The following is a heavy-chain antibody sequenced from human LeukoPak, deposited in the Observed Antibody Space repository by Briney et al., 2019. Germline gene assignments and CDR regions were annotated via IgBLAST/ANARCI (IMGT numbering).Heavy chain of an antibody. CDR1: GFTFSSYW. Sequence: GGSLRLSCAASGFTFSSYWMHWVRQAPGKGLVWVSRVQSDGSSYADFVKGRFTISRDNAKNTLYLQMNSPRAEDTAVYYCARASAGAFDYWGQGTLVTVSS. CDR2: VQSDGS. V-gene: IGHV3-74*01. CDR3: ARASAGAFDY. J-gene: IGHJ4*02. D-gene: IGHD1-26*01.